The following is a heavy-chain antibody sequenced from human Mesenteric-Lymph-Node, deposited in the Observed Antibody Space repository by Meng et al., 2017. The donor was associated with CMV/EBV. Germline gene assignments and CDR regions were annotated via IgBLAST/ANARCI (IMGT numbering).Heavy chain of an antibody. CDR1: GFTFTNYH. CDR3: AREVANGLGATVS. Sequence: ASVKVSCKASGFTFTNYHIQWLRQAPGQGLEWLGIINLSAGNTGYTPKLQDRVTITRDTSTTTTYMGLSSLTSEDTAVYYCAREVANGLGATVSWGQGTLVTVSS. D-gene: IGHD2-8*01. J-gene: IGHJ5*02. V-gene: IGHV1-46*04. CDR2: INLSAGNT.